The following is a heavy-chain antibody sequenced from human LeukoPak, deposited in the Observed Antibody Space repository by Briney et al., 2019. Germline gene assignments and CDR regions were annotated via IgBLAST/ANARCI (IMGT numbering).Heavy chain of an antibody. Sequence: ASVKVSCKASGYTFTSYDINWVRQATGQGLEWMGWMNPNSGNTGYAQKFQGGVTIARNTSISTAYMELSSLRSEDTAVYYCARARANSDFDYWGQGTLVTVSS. CDR1: GYTFTSYD. J-gene: IGHJ4*02. D-gene: IGHD1-26*01. CDR2: MNPNSGNT. V-gene: IGHV1-8*03. CDR3: ARARANSDFDY.